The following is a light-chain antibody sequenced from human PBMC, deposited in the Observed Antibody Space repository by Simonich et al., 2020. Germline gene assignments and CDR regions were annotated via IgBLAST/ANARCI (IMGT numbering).Light chain of an antibody. V-gene: IGKV3-15*01. J-gene: IGKJ3*01. CDR1: QSVSSN. CDR3: QQYNNWTPFT. Sequence: EIVMTQSPATLSVSPGERATLSCRARQSVSSNLAWYQQKPGQAPRLLIYGASTRATGIPVRLSGSGSGTEFTLTISSMQAEDFAVYYCQQYNNWTPFTFGPGTKVDIK. CDR2: GAS.